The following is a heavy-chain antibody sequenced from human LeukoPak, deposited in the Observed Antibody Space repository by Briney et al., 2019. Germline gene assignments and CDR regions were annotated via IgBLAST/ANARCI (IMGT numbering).Heavy chain of an antibody. J-gene: IGHJ6*03. CDR1: GFTVSSNY. V-gene: IGHV3-66*01. CDR3: ASGSLGDGYGVGDYYQYMDV. CDR2: LYSGGST. Sequence: GGSLRLSCAGSGFTVSSNYMSWVRQAPGKGLEWVSVLYSGGSTYYADSVTGRFTISRDNSKNTLYLQMNSLRAEDTAVYYCASGSLGDGYGVGDYYQYMDVWGKGTTVTVSS. D-gene: IGHD5-24*01.